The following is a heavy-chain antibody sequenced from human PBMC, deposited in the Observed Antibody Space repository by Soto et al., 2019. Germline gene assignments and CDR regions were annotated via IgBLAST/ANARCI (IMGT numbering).Heavy chain of an antibody. D-gene: IGHD6-19*01. Sequence: EVQLVESGGGLVQPGRSLRLSCAVSGFTFEDNAMHCVRQAPGKGLEWVAGITWNSGTIAYADSVKGRITISRDNPKNSLYLQMNSLRPEDTALYFCAKDNSAWYLHPFPYWGQGPMVTVSS. CDR1: GFTFEDNA. CDR2: ITWNSGTI. V-gene: IGHV3-9*01. CDR3: AKDNSAWYLHPFPY. J-gene: IGHJ1*01.